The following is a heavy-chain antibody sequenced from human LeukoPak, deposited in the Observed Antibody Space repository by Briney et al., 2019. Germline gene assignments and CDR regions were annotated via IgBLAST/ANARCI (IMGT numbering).Heavy chain of an antibody. J-gene: IGHJ5*02. CDR2: IYYTGST. CDR3: ARGPGLRLYH. D-gene: IGHD3-16*01. CDR1: GGSISSSSYS. V-gene: IGHV4-39*07. Sequence: SETLSLTCTVSGGSISSSSYSWGWIRQPPGKGLEWVGNIYYTGSTYYNPSLKSRVTISVDTSKNQFSLKLSSVTAADTAVYYCARGPGLRLYHWGQGTLVTVSS.